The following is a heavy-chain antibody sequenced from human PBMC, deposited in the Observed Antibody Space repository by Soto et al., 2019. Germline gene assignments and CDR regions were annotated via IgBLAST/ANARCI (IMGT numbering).Heavy chain of an antibody. V-gene: IGHV4-61*01. D-gene: IGHD7-27*01. CDR1: GGSVSSGSYY. CDR3: ARGSEPTGDFPVEYFDY. J-gene: IGHJ4*02. Sequence: SETLSLTCTVSGGSVSSGSYYWSWIRQPPGKGLEWIGYIYYSGSTNYNPSLKSRVTISVDTSKNQFSLKLSSVTAADTAVYYCARGSEPTGDFPVEYFDYWGQGTLVTVSS. CDR2: IYYSGST.